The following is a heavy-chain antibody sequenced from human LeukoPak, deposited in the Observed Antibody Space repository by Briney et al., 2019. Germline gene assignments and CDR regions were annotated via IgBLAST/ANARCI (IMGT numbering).Heavy chain of an antibody. CDR2: ISSSSYI. D-gene: IGHD2-2*01. CDR3: ARSLDTYCTSTSCYPTMVF. CDR1: GFTFNSYS. Sequence: GGSLRLSCAASGFTFNSYSMNWVRQAPGKGLEWVSSISSSSYIYYADSVRGRFTISRDNAKNSLYLQMNSLRAEDTAVYYCARSLDTYCTSTSCYPTMVFWGQGTLVTVSS. V-gene: IGHV3-21*01. J-gene: IGHJ4*02.